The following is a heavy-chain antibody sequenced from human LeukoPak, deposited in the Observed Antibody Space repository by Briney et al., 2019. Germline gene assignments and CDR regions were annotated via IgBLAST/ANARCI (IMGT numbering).Heavy chain of an antibody. CDR3: ARGLSPRINMVRGVRPPFRGVFDY. Sequence: SETLSLTCAVYGGSFSGYYWSWIRQPPGKGLEWIGEINHSGSANYNPSLKSQVTISVDTSKNQFSLKLSSVTAADTAVYYCARGLSPRINMVRGVRPPFRGVFDYWGQGTLVTASS. D-gene: IGHD3-10*01. V-gene: IGHV4-34*01. CDR2: INHSGSA. CDR1: GGSFSGYY. J-gene: IGHJ4*02.